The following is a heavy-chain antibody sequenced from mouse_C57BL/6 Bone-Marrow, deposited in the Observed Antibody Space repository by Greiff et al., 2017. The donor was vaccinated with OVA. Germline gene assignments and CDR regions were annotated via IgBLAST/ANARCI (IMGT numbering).Heavy chain of an antibody. CDR3: SSCLLPPVVRSFAV. V-gene: IGHV1-81*01. Sequence: VKLQESGAELARPGASVKLSCKASGYTFTSYGISWVKQRTGQGLEWIGEIYPRSGNTYYNEQFKGKATLTVDKSSSTAYMELLCLTSYDSAVSFCSSCLLPPVVRSFAVWGPGTTLTVSS. J-gene: IGHJ1*01. D-gene: IGHD1-1*01. CDR2: IYPRSGNT. CDR1: GYTFTSYG.